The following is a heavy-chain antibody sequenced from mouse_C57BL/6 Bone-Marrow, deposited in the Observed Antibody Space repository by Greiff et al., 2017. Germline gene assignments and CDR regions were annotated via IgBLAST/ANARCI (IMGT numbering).Heavy chain of an antibody. J-gene: IGHJ3*01. CDR1: GYTFTSYG. D-gene: IGHD1-1*01. CDR3: ARSKYYGSSYWCAY. Sequence: VQLQQSGAELARPGASVKLSCKASGYTFTSYGISWVKQRTGQGLEWIGEIYPRSGNTYYNEKFKGKATLTADKSSSTAYMELRSLTSEDSAVYFCARSKYYGSSYWCAYWGQGTLVTVSA. V-gene: IGHV1-81*01. CDR2: IYPRSGNT.